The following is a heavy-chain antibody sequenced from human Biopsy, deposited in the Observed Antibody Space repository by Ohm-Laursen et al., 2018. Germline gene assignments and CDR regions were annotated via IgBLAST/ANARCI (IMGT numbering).Heavy chain of an antibody. CDR2: ISSSSDNI. J-gene: IGHJ6*02. D-gene: IGHD3-16*01. CDR1: DFTLSSYS. V-gene: IGHV3-21*01. CDR3: ARSRGSSEIATIYYYGMDV. Sequence: GSLRLSCTASDFTLSSYSMNWVRQTPGKGQEWVSTISSSSDNIYYVDSVKGRFTISRDNAKNSLYLQMNSPRAEDTAVYYCARSRGSSEIATIYYYGMDVWGQGTTVTVSS.